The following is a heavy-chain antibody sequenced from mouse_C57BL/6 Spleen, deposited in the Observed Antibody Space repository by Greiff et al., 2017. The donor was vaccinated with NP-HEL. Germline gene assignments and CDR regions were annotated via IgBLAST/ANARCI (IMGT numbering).Heavy chain of an antibody. Sequence: VQLQQPGAELVKPGASVKMSCKASGYTFTSYWITWVKQRPGQGLEWIGDIYPGSGSTNYNEKFKSKATLTVDTSSSTAYMQLSSLTSEDSAVYYCARYYGSRNWYFDVWGTGTTVTVSS. CDR3: ARYYGSRNWYFDV. V-gene: IGHV1-55*01. CDR1: GYTFTSYW. CDR2: IYPGSGST. D-gene: IGHD1-1*01. J-gene: IGHJ1*03.